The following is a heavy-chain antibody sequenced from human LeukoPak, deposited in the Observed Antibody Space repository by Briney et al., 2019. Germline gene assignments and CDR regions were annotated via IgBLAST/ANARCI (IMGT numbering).Heavy chain of an antibody. V-gene: IGHV4-61*02. CDR2: FKSPGTT. CDR1: GGPIVSGTYR. Sequence: ASQTLSLTCTVSGGPIVSGTYRWSWFRQSAGRGLQWIERFKSPGTTNYNPSLSGRATISVDTSRNQFSLTLRSVTAADSGVYYCARGLVGTTAGVYWGPGILVTVSS. D-gene: IGHD1-26*01. J-gene: IGHJ4*02. CDR3: ARGLVGTTAGVY.